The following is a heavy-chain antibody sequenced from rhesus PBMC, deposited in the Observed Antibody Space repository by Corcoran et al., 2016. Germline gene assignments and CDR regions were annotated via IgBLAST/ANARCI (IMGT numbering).Heavy chain of an antibody. D-gene: IGHD6-25*01. CDR1: GYSFTSYW. CDR2: MDPSDSDT. Sequence: EVHLVQSGAEVKRPGASRKISCKTSGYSFTSYWISWVRQIPAPGVGWMGAMDPSDSDTRDIPSFQGQVTISADKSIGTTDLQWSSLKASDSATYYCAKRAAAAGAYFDYWGQGVLVTVSS. V-gene: IGHV5-2*01. CDR3: AKRAAAAGAYFDY. J-gene: IGHJ4*01.